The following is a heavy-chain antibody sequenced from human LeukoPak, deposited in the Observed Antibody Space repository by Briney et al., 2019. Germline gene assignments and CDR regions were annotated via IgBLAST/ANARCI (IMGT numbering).Heavy chain of an antibody. Sequence: PSETLSLTCTVSGGSISSSSYYGGWIRQPPGKGLEWVASIYYLGSTYYNPSLKSRVTISVDTSKNQFSLKLSSVTAADTAVYYCARGVYGSGSFDYWGQGTLVTVSS. D-gene: IGHD3-10*01. CDR1: GGSISSSSYY. CDR2: IYYLGST. J-gene: IGHJ4*02. CDR3: ARGVYGSGSFDY. V-gene: IGHV4-39*07.